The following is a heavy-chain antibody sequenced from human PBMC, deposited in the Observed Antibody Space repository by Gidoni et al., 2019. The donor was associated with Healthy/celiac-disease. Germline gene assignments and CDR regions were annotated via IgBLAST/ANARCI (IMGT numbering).Heavy chain of an antibody. J-gene: IGHJ4*02. CDR3: ARGRPSGCFDY. V-gene: IGHV4-38-2*01. Sequence: VQLQESGPGLVKPSETLSLTCAVSGSSISSGYYWGWIRQPPGKGLEWIGSIYHSGSTYYNPSLKSRVTISVDTSKNQFSLKLSSVTAADTAVYYCARGRPSGCFDYWGQGTLVTVSS. CDR2: IYHSGST. CDR1: GSSISSGYY. D-gene: IGHD6-19*01.